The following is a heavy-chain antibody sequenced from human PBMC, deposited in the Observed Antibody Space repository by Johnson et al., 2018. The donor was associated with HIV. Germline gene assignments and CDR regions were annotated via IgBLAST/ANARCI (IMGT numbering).Heavy chain of an antibody. J-gene: IGHJ3*01. V-gene: IGHV3-11*04. CDR3: ARDASMVLGIGAFDV. Sequence: QVQLVESGGSLVKPGGSLSLSCAASGFTFSDYYMSWIRQAPGKGLEWVSYISSSGSTIYYADSVKGRFTISRDNSKKTLYLQMNSLRIEDTAIYYCARDASMVLGIGAFDVWGQGTMVTVSS. CDR2: ISSSGSTI. D-gene: IGHD3-10*01. CDR1: GFTFSDYY.